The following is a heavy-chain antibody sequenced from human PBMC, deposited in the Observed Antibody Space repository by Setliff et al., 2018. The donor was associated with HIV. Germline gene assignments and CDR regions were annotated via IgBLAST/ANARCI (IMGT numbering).Heavy chain of an antibody. CDR3: ARIPNHSSGFDY. V-gene: IGHV1-69*13. D-gene: IGHD3-22*01. Sequence: SVKVSCKASGGTFRSHGISWVRQAPGQGLEWMGGIVPILNTGNYAPKFQGRVTITADESTTTAYMELSSLRSEDTAVYYCARIPNHSSGFDYWGQGTPVTVSS. J-gene: IGHJ4*02. CDR1: GGTFRSHG. CDR2: IVPILNTG.